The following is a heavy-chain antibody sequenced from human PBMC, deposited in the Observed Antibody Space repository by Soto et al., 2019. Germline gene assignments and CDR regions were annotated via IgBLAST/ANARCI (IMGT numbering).Heavy chain of an antibody. V-gene: IGHV5-51*01. CDR2: IYPGDSRS. D-gene: IGHD1-26*01. J-gene: IGHJ3*01. CDR1: GYRFSIYW. CDR3: ARARYSTLTGAFDV. Sequence: GESLKISCKGSGYRFSIYWIGWVRQMPGKGLEWVGNIYPGDSRSTYSPSYQGQVIISADKSIDTAYLQWSSLKASDTAIYYCARARYSTLTGAFDVWGQGTMVTVS.